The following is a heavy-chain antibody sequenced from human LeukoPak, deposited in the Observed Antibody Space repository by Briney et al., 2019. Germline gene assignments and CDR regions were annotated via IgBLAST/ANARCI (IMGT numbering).Heavy chain of an antibody. Sequence: PGGSLRLSCAASGFTFSSYWMHWVRHAPKKGLVWVSRINSDGSSTSYADSVKGRFTISRDNAKNTLYLQMNSLRAEDTAVYYCARDFTLYCSSTNCTRPLGYWGQGTLVTVSS. CDR1: GFTFSSYW. CDR2: INSDGSST. D-gene: IGHD2-2*01. CDR3: ARDFTLYCSSTNCTRPLGY. V-gene: IGHV3-74*01. J-gene: IGHJ4*02.